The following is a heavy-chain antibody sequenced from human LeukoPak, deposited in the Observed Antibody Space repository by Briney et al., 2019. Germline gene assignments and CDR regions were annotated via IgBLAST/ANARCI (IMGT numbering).Heavy chain of an antibody. CDR2: INAGNSNT. CDR3: ARQHDILTGHYDY. J-gene: IGHJ4*02. D-gene: IGHD3-9*01. V-gene: IGHV1-3*01. CDR1: GYTFTSNI. Sequence: ASVKVSCKASGYTFTSNIMHWVRQAPGQRLEWMGWINAGNSNTKYSQNFHGRVTITRDTSATIAYMELSSLRCEDTAVYYCARQHDILTGHYDYRGQGTLVTVSS.